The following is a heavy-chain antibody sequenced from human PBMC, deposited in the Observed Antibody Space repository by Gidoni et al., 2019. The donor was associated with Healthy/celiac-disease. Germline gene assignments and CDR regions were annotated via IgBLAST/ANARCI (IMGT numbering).Heavy chain of an antibody. CDR2: IKSKTDGGKT. J-gene: IGHJ4*02. Sequence: EVQLVESGGGLVKPGGSLSLSCAASGFPFSNAWMSRVRQAPGKGLEWVGRIKSKTDGGKTDYAAPVKGRFTISRDDSKNTLYLQMNSLKTEDTAVYYCTTGTWLRLWFGELGPHFDYWGQGTLVTVSS. V-gene: IGHV3-15*01. CDR3: TTGTWLRLWFGELGPHFDY. CDR1: GFPFSNAW. D-gene: IGHD3-10*01.